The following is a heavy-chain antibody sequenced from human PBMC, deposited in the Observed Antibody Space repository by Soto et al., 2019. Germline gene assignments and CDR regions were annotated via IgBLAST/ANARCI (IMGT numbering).Heavy chain of an antibody. CDR3: AVQHYYDSSGSLEY. CDR2: MNPNSGNT. J-gene: IGHJ4*02. D-gene: IGHD3-22*01. Sequence: ASVKISCKASGYTFTSYDINWVRQATGQGLEWMGWMNPNSGNTGYAQKFQGRVTMTRNTSIRTAYMELSSLRSEDTAVYYCAVQHYYDSSGSLEYWGQGTLVTVSS. CDR1: GYTFTSYD. V-gene: IGHV1-8*01.